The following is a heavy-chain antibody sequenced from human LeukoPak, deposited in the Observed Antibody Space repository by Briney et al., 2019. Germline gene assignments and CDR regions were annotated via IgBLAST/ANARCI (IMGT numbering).Heavy chain of an antibody. Sequence: TGGSLRLSCAASGFTFTNYEMIWVRQAPGKGLEWISYISSSGSTIYYADSVKGRFTMSRDNAKNSVHLQMNSLRAEDTAVYYCARETLYSDYERNYIDDRGHGTLVTVSS. V-gene: IGHV3-48*03. CDR3: ARETLYSDYERNYIDD. D-gene: IGHD4-11*01. J-gene: IGHJ4*01. CDR2: ISSSGSTI. CDR1: GFTFTNYE.